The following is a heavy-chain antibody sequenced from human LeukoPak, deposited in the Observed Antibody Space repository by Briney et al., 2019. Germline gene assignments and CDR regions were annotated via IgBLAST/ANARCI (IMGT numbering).Heavy chain of an antibody. V-gene: IGHV3-30*04. CDR2: ISYDGSNK. CDR1: GFTFSSYA. J-gene: IGHJ4*02. CDR3: ARVQGRYSYGSGFDS. Sequence: GGSLRLSCAASGFTFSSYAMHWVRQAPGKGLEWVAVISYDGSNKYCADSVKGRFTISRDNSKNTLYLQMNSLRAEDTAVYYCARVQGRYSYGSGFDSWGQGTLVTVSS. D-gene: IGHD5-18*01.